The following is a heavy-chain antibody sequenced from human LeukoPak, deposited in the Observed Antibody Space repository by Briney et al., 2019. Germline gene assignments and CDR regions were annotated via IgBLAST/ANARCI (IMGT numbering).Heavy chain of an antibody. Sequence: GGSLRLSCVASGFTLSSYNMKWVRQARGKRLEWVSSISWRNIDIEYADSVKGRFTISRDNDKKSLYLQMNSLRVEDTAVYYCARVYSSTWYSGYLHMDVWGKGTTVTVSS. D-gene: IGHD6-13*01. V-gene: IGHV3-21*01. CDR3: ARVYSSTWYSGYLHMDV. J-gene: IGHJ6*03. CDR2: ISWRNIDI. CDR1: GFTLSSYN.